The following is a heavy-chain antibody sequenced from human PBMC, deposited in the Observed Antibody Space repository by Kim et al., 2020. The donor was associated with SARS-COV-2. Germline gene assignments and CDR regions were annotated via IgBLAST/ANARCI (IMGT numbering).Heavy chain of an antibody. D-gene: IGHD1-7*01. Sequence: ASVKVSCKTSGFRFADHGIHWIRQAPGKGLEWMGQINNGPTKYAQAFEGRITVTRDLSLYTAYMELSGLKYDDSGMYFCGREFNRPRSDWNYEEGGEPVDVWGQGTTVIVSS. CDR1: GFRFADHG. V-gene: IGHV1-2*05. CDR3: GREFNRPRSDWNYEEGGEPVDV. CDR2: INNGPT. J-gene: IGHJ6*02.